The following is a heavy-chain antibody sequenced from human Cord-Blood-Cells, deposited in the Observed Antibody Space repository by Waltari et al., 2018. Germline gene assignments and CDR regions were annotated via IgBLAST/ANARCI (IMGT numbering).Heavy chain of an antibody. Sequence: EVQLVESGGGLIQPGGSLRLSCAASGFTVSSNYMSWVRQAPGKGLEWVSVIYSGGSTYYADSVKGRFTISRDNSKNTLYLQMNSLRAEDTAVYYCARDIAAGTTTISFDYWGQGTLVTVSS. D-gene: IGHD6-13*01. V-gene: IGHV3-53*01. J-gene: IGHJ4*02. CDR1: GFTVSSNY. CDR2: IYSGGST. CDR3: ARDIAAGTTTISFDY.